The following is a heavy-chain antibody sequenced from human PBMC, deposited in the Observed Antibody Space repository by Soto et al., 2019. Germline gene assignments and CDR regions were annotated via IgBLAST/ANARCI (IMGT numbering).Heavy chain of an antibody. CDR2: IIPIFGTA. Sequence: SVKVSCKASGGTFSSYAISWVRQAPGQGLEWMGGIIPIFGTANYAQKFQGRVTITADKSTSTAYMELSSLRSEDTAVYYCAREDTAMVLWFDPWGQGTLVTVSS. CDR1: GGTFSSYA. V-gene: IGHV1-69*06. D-gene: IGHD5-18*01. CDR3: AREDTAMVLWFDP. J-gene: IGHJ5*02.